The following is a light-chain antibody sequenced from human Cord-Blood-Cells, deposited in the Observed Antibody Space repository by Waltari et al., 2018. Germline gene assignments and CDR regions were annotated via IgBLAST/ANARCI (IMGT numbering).Light chain of an antibody. CDR2: DAS. J-gene: IGKJ2*01. CDR3: QQRSNSYT. CDR1: QSVSSY. V-gene: IGKV3-11*01. Sequence: EIVLPQSPATLSLSPGERATLSCRASQSVSSYLAWYQQKPGQAPRLLIYDASNRATGIPARFSGSGSETDFTLTISSLEPEDFVVYYCQQRSNSYTFGQGTKLEIK.